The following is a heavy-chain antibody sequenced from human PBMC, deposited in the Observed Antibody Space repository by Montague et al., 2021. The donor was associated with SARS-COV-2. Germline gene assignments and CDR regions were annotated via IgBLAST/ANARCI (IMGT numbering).Heavy chain of an antibody. CDR2: IYHSGST. CDR3: ARDCYDYGSGSYQRWFDP. D-gene: IGHD3-10*01. Sequence: SETLSLTCTVSGYSISSGYCWGWIRQPPGKGLEWIGSIYHSGSTYYHPXXKSRVTISVDTSKNQFSLQLRSVTAADTAVYYCARDCYDYGSGSYQRWFDPWGQGTLVTVSS. CDR1: GYSISSGYC. V-gene: IGHV4-38-2*02. J-gene: IGHJ5*02.